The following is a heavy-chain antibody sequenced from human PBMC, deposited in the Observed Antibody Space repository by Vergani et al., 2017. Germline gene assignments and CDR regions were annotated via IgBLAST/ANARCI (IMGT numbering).Heavy chain of an antibody. CDR2: ISYDGTQK. CDR1: GFTSSYYG. V-gene: IGHV3-30*03. D-gene: IGHD2-15*01. Sequence: QVHLVESGGGVVQPGRSLRLSCVVSGFTSSYYGMHWVRHAPGKGLEWVAVISYDGTQKYYADSVKGRFTISRDNSKSTLYLQMNSLRTEDAAVYYCATKSGGTSGGQIGYFREGGQGTLVTVSS. J-gene: IGHJ1*01. CDR3: ATKSGGTSGGQIGYFRE.